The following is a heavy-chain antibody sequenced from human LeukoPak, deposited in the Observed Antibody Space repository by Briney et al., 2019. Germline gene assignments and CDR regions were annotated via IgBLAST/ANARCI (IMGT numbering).Heavy chain of an antibody. Sequence: SETLSLTCTVSGGSINGYYWNWIRQPPGKALDWVGFIYSSGTTNYNPSLKSRVTISLHTSNKQFSLRLTSVTAADTAVYFCARVASRSISSRCFDHWGQGTLVTVSS. CDR3: ARVASRSISSRCFDH. CDR2: IYSSGTT. J-gene: IGHJ4*02. V-gene: IGHV4-4*08. CDR1: GGSINGYY. D-gene: IGHD6-6*01.